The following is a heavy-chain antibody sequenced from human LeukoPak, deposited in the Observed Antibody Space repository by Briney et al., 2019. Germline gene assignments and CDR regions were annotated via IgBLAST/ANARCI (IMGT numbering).Heavy chain of an antibody. V-gene: IGHV4-59*01. Sequence: SVTLSLTCTVSGSSISSCYWSWIRQPPGKGLEWIGYIYYSGSTNYNPSLKSRVTISVDTSKNQFSLKLSSVTAADTAVYYCARNDFWSGYYGFDYWGQGTLVTVSS. CDR3: ARNDFWSGYYGFDY. CDR1: GSSISSCY. D-gene: IGHD3-3*01. J-gene: IGHJ4*02. CDR2: IYYSGST.